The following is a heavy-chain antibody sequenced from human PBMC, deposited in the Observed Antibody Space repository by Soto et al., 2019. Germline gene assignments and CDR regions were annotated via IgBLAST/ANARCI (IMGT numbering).Heavy chain of an antibody. V-gene: IGHV1-69*01. J-gene: IGHJ4*02. CDR3: ARGGVDVVATSAFDY. D-gene: IGHD5-12*01. CDR2: IIPIIGTA. Sequence: QVQLVQSGAEVKKPGSSVKVSCKASEGTFNNYAISWVRQAPGQGLEWREGIIPIIGTADYAHKFQRRLASSADESPGTTFVELSSLRSEDTALYYCARGGVDVVATSAFDYWGQGPLVTVSS. CDR1: EGTFNNYA.